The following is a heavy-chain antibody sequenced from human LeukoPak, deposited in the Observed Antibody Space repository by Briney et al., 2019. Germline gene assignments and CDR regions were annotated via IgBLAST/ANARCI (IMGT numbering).Heavy chain of an antibody. D-gene: IGHD5-18*01. CDR2: IRSKAYRGTT. Sequence: GGSLRLSCTGSGFTFGDHAMSWVRQAPGKGLEWVGFIRSKAYRGTTEYAASVKGRFTISRDDSASIAYLQMNSLRTKDTAVYYCARGPIQLWIHNAMDVWGQGTTVTVSS. V-gene: IGHV3-49*04. CDR3: ARGPIQLWIHNAMDV. J-gene: IGHJ6*02. CDR1: GFTFGDHA.